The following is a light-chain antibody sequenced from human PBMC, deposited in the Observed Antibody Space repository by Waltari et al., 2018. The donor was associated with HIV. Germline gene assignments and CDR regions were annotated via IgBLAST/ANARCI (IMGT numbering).Light chain of an antibody. CDR1: QDIRND. J-gene: IGKJ1*01. CDR2: AST. V-gene: IGKV1-6*02. Sequence: AVQMTQSPSSVSGFLGDRVTITCRASQDIRNDLSWFQMKPGKAPQLLIYASTILPTGVPPRFSGSSSGTHFTLTISNLQSEDFATYFCLQDFNYPLTFGQGTKVE. CDR3: LQDFNYPLT.